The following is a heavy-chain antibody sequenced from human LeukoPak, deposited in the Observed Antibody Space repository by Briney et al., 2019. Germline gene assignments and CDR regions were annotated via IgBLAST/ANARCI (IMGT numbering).Heavy chain of an antibody. V-gene: IGHV6-1*01. D-gene: IGHD2-2*01. CDR3: ARRPYCGTTSCYAVAFDY. CDR1: GDSVSSNSAV. Sequence: SQTLSLTCAISGDSVSSNSAVWGWIRQSPSRGLEWLGRTYYRSKWYNDYAVSVKSRITINPDTSKNQFSLQLNSVTPEDTAVYYCARRPYCGTTSCYAVAFDYWGQGTLVTVSS. J-gene: IGHJ4*02. CDR2: TYYRSKWYN.